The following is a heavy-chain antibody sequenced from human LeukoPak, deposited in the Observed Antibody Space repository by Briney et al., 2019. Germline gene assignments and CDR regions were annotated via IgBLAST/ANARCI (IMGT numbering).Heavy chain of an antibody. CDR2: IHQYGGEK. V-gene: IGHV3-7*01. Sequence: GGSLRLSCEGSGFTFRSYWMSWVRQAPGKGLEWVANIHQYGGEKYYVDSVKGRFTISRDNAKNSLYLQMNSLRAEDTAVYYCARESKWELPYYFDYWGQGTLVTVSS. CDR1: GFTFRSYW. D-gene: IGHD1-26*01. CDR3: ARESKWELPYYFDY. J-gene: IGHJ4*02.